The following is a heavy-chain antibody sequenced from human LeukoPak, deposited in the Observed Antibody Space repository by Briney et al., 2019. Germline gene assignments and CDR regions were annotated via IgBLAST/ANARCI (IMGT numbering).Heavy chain of an antibody. CDR1: GGTFSSYA. Sequence: SVKVSCKASGGTFSSYAISWVRQAPGQGLEWMGGIIPIFGTANYAQKFQGRVTITTDESTSTAYMELSSLRSEDTAVYYCASNRRPDLYYYYYCMDVWGKGTTVTVSS. CDR2: IIPIFGTA. CDR3: ASNRRPDLYYYYYCMDV. D-gene: IGHD1-14*01. V-gene: IGHV1-69*05. J-gene: IGHJ6*03.